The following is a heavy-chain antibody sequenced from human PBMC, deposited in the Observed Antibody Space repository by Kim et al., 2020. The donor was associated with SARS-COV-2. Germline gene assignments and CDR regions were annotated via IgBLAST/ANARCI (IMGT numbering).Heavy chain of an antibody. Sequence: GGSLRLSCAASGFTFSSYSMNWVRQAPGKGLEWVSSISSSSSYIYYADSVKGRFTISRDNAKNSLYLQMNSLRAEDTAVYYCARDPSVGELLFNGLFDPWGQGTLVTVSS. CDR2: ISSSSSYI. V-gene: IGHV3-21*01. D-gene: IGHD3-10*01. J-gene: IGHJ5*02. CDR3: ARDPSVGELLFNGLFDP. CDR1: GFTFSSYS.